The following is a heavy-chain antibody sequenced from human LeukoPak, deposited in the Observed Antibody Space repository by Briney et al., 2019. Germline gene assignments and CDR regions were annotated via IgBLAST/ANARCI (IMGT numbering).Heavy chain of an antibody. CDR2: IDSGSDDI. Sequence: GGSLRLSCAASGFTFSLYAMNWVRQAPGKGLEWVSYIDSGSDDIHYADDVRGRFRIYIDNAKNPLYMQMKSLRAEDTAVYYCARDTYQRSLIDYWGQGTLVTVSS. J-gene: IGHJ4*02. D-gene: IGHD2-2*01. CDR1: GFTFSLYA. V-gene: IGHV3-21*05. CDR3: ARDTYQRSLIDY.